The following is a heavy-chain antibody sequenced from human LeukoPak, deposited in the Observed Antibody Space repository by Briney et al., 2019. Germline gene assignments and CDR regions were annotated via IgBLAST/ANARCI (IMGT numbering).Heavy chain of an antibody. CDR2: MNPNSGNT. V-gene: IGHV1-8*02. CDR1: GYTFKNYD. D-gene: IGHD3-10*01. J-gene: IGHJ4*02. CDR3: ARSRGDLSTWVDY. Sequence: ASVKVSCKASGYTFKNYDINWVRQATGQGLEWMGWMNPNSGNTGFAQKFQDRVSMTRDTSINTAYMELTSLRSEDTAVYYCARSRGDLSTWVDYWGQGTLVTVSS.